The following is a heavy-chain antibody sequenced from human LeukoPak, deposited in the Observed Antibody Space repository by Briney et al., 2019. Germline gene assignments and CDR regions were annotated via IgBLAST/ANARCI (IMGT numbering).Heavy chain of an antibody. CDR3: AKDSGYVYIDY. CDR1: GFTFSSFG. Sequence: GGSLRLSCAASGFTFSSFGMHWVRQAPGKGLEWVAFIRYDGNNKNYGDSVKGRFTISRDNSKNTLYLQMNSLRAEDTAVYYCAKDSGYVYIDYWGQGTLVTVSS. V-gene: IGHV3-30*02. J-gene: IGHJ4*02. D-gene: IGHD5-12*01. CDR2: IRYDGNNK.